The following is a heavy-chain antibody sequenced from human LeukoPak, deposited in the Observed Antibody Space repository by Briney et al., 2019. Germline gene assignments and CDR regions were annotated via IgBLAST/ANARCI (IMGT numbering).Heavy chain of an antibody. Sequence: SVKVSCKTSGFTFSTSAVQWVRQARGQPLEWIGWIIVGSGATNYAQSLQGRFTITRDMSTNTAYMELSSLGSEDSAVYYCAAELYGVYTDCCTFHLWGQGTLVTVSS. D-gene: IGHD4-17*01. CDR1: GFTFSTSA. V-gene: IGHV1-58*01. CDR2: IIVGSGAT. CDR3: AAELYGVYTDCCTFHL. J-gene: IGHJ3*01.